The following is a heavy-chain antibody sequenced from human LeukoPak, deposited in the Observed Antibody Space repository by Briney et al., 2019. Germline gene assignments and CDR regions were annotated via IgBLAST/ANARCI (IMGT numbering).Heavy chain of an antibody. D-gene: IGHD2-21*01. CDR3: AREGSTVVIHAFDV. CDR1: GFTFSSYG. Sequence: GGSLRLPCAASGFTFSSYGMHWVRQAPGKGLEWVAFIHYDGTNEYYADSVKGRFTISRNNPQKMVYLQMDSLTTEDTAVYFCAREGSTVVIHAFDVWGQGTMVTVSS. CDR2: IHYDGTNE. V-gene: IGHV3-30*02. J-gene: IGHJ3*01.